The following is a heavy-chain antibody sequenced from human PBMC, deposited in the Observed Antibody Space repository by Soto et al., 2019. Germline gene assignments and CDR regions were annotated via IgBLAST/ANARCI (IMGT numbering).Heavy chain of an antibody. D-gene: IGHD2-15*01. Sequence: PGGSLRLSCVASGFTFSNYRMHWVRQAPGKGLVWVSLINTDVSSTNYADSVKGRFTISRDNAKNTLYLQMNSLRAEDTAVYYCTRDSAGLGYWGQGTLVTVSS. CDR1: GFTFSNYR. V-gene: IGHV3-74*01. CDR3: TRDSAGLGY. CDR2: INTDVSST. J-gene: IGHJ4*02.